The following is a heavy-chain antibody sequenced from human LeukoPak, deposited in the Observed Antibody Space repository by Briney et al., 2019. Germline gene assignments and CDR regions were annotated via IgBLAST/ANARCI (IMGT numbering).Heavy chain of an antibody. CDR1: GFTFSSYS. J-gene: IGHJ4*02. V-gene: IGHV3-48*01. Sequence: GGPLRLSCAASGFTFSSYSMNWVRQAPGKGLEWVSYISSSSSTIYYADSVKGRFTISRDNAKKPLYLQMNSLRAEDTAVYYCARAPRDFASDYWGQGTLVTVSS. D-gene: IGHD3-3*01. CDR2: ISSSSSTI. CDR3: ARAPRDFASDY.